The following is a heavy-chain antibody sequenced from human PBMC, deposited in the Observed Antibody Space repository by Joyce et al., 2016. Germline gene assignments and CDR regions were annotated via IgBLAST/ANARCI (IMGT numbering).Heavy chain of an antibody. J-gene: IGHJ6*02. CDR3: ARGRFEKVWNSYLLNYYHYGLDV. D-gene: IGHD3-16*02. Sequence: QVQLQQWGAGLLKPSQTLSLTCAVNGGSFSDYYWAWIRQPPGKGLEWIGELNQGGTTNYNPSLKSRLTISVDPSKKQFSRRLRSLTAADTAVYYCARGRFEKVWNSYLLNYYHYGLDVWGQGTSVTVSS. CDR1: GGSFSDYY. V-gene: IGHV4-34*01. CDR2: LNQGGTT.